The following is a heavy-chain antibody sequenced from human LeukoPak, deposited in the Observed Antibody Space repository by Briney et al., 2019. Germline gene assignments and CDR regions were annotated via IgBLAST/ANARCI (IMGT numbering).Heavy chain of an antibody. D-gene: IGHD3-3*01. CDR3: ARESSSPDYDFWSGQPSPIDY. CDR2: IIPILGIA. J-gene: IGHJ4*02. V-gene: IGHV1-69*04. Sequence: SVKVSCKASGYTFTSYYMHWVRQAPGQGLEWMGRIIPILGIANYAQKFQGRVTITADKSTSTAYMELSSLRSEDTAVYYCARESSSPDYDFWSGQPSPIDYWGQGTLVTVSS. CDR1: GYTFTSYY.